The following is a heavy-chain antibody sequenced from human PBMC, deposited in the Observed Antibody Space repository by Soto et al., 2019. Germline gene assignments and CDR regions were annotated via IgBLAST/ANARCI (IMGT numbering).Heavy chain of an antibody. J-gene: IGHJ4*02. CDR3: AKKGSAGGTEGTEH. V-gene: IGHV3-23*01. CDR1: GFTFSSYA. D-gene: IGHD3-10*01. Sequence: GGSLRLSCAASGFTFSSYAMSWVRQAPGKGLEWVSAISGSGGSTYYADSVKGRFTISRDNSKNTLYLQMNSLRAEDTAVYYCAKKGSAGGTEGTEHWGQGTLVTVSS. CDR2: ISGSGGST.